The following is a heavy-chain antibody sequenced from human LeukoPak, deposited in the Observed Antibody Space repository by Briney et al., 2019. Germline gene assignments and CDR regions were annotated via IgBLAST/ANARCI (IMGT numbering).Heavy chain of an antibody. D-gene: IGHD6-13*01. J-gene: IGHJ4*02. CDR1: GYTFTGYY. Sequence: ASMTVSCKASGYTFTGYYMHWVRQAPGQGLEWMGWINPNSGVTNYAQKFQGRVTMTRDTSISTAYMELSRLRSDDTAVYYCARVFSHYRSCFDYWGQGTLVTVSS. CDR2: INPNSGVT. CDR3: ARVFSHYRSCFDY. V-gene: IGHV1-2*02.